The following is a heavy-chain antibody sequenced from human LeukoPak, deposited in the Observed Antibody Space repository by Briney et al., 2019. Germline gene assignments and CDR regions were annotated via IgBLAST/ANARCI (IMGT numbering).Heavy chain of an antibody. D-gene: IGHD3-22*01. V-gene: IGHV4-4*07. CDR3: ARYQGYYDSSGIFDY. Sequence: SETLSLTCSVSGGSISSYYWSWIRQPAGKGLEWIGRIYTSGSTNYNPSLKSRVTISVDKSKNQFSLKLSSVTAADTAVYYCARYQGYYDSSGIFDYWGQGTLVTVSS. CDR2: IYTSGST. J-gene: IGHJ4*02. CDR1: GGSISSYY.